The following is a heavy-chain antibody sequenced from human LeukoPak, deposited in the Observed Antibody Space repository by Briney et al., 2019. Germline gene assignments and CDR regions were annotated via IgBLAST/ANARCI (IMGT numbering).Heavy chain of an antibody. CDR2: ISGSGGST. CDR1: GFTFSSYA. V-gene: IGHV3-23*01. Sequence: GGSLRLSCAASGFTFSSYAMSWVRQAPGKGLEWVSAISGSGGSTYYADSVKGRFTISRDNSKNTLYLQMNSLRAEDTAVYDCAKGNYYDSSGYYRYNWFDPWGQGTLVTVSS. CDR3: AKGNYYDSSGYYRYNWFDP. D-gene: IGHD3-22*01. J-gene: IGHJ5*02.